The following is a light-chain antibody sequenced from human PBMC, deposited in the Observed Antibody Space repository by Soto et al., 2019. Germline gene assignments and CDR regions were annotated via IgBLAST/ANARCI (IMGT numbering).Light chain of an antibody. V-gene: IGKV1-39*01. Sequence: DIQLTQSPASLSASVGDRVTITCRASDNIGSNLNWYQHQTGTAPKLLIYAASSLQGGVPSRFSGSGYGTQFTLTISGLQTEDFATYYCQQSYKTLTFGGGTWVDI. CDR3: QQSYKTLT. CDR2: AAS. CDR1: DNIGSN. J-gene: IGKJ4*01.